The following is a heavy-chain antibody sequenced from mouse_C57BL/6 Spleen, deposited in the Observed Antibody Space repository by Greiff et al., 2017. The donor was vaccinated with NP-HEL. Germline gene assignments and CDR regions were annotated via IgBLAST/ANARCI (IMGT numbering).Heavy chain of an antibody. CDR1: GYTFTSYW. CDR2: IHPNSGST. Sequence: QVQLQQPGAELVKPGASVKLSCKASGYTFTSYWMHWVKQRPGQGLEWIGMIHPNSGSTNYNEKFKSKATLTVDKSSSTAYMQLSSLTSEDSAVYYCASSHDYDDNWYFDVWGTGTTVTVSS. V-gene: IGHV1-64*01. D-gene: IGHD2-4*01. J-gene: IGHJ1*03. CDR3: ASSHDYDDNWYFDV.